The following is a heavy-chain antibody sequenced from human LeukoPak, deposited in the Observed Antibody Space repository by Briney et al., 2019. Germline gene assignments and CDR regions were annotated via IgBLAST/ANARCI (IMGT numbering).Heavy chain of an antibody. CDR1: GYTFTDYY. CDR3: ARGYTSNWDNWFGP. V-gene: IGHV1-2*06. D-gene: IGHD6-19*01. CDR2: INPNIGGT. Sequence: ASVKVSCKASGYTFTDYYMHWVRQAPGQGLEWMGRINPNIGGTIYAQKFQGRVTMTRDTSISTAYMELSSLRSDDTAVYYCARGYTSNWDNWFGPWGQGTPVTVSS. J-gene: IGHJ5*02.